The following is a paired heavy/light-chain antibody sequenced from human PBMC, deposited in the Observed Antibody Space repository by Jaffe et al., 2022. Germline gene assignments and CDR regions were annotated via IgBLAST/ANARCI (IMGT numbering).Light chain of an antibody. CDR1: SGHSSYA. Sequence: QLVLTQSPSASASLGASVKLTCTLSSGHSSYAIAWHQQQPEKGPRYLMKLNSDGSHSKGDGIPDRFSGSSSGAERYLTISSLQSEDEADYYCQTWGTGIRVFGTGTKVTVL. CDR3: QTWGTGIRV. CDR2: LNSDGSH. J-gene: IGLJ1*01. V-gene: IGLV4-69*01.
Heavy chain of an antibody. CDR1: GFTFSSYS. CDR3: AREAGSSGWYGDDAFDI. CDR2: ISSSSSYI. D-gene: IGHD6-19*01. Sequence: EVQLVESGGGLVKPGGSLRLSCAASGFTFSSYSMNWVRQAPGKGLEWVSSISSSSSYIYYADSVKGRFTISRDNAKNSLYLQMNSLRAEDTAVYYCAREAGSSGWYGDDAFDIWGQGTMVTVSS. J-gene: IGHJ3*02. V-gene: IGHV3-21*01.